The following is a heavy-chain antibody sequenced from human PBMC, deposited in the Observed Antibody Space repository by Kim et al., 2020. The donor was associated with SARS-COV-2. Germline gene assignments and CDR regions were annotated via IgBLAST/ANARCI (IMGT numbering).Heavy chain of an antibody. Sequence: SETLSLTCTVSGGSISSYYWSWIRQPPGKGLEWIGYIYYSGSTNYNPSLKSRVTISVDTSKNQFSLKLSSVTAADTAVYYCARAPVGYSSSWLDYGMDVWGQGTTVTVSS. J-gene: IGHJ6*02. D-gene: IGHD6-13*01. CDR2: IYYSGST. V-gene: IGHV4-59*13. CDR3: ARAPVGYSSSWLDYGMDV. CDR1: GGSISSYY.